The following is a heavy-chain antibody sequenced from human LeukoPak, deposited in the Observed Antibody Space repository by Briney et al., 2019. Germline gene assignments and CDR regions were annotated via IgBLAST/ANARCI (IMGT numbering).Heavy chain of an antibody. D-gene: IGHD5-12*01. V-gene: IGHV4-4*07. CDR1: GGSISHYY. CDR3: ARGSGYTYEYPLDY. J-gene: IGHJ4*02. Sequence: SETLSLTCNVSGGSISHYYWSWIRQPAGKGLEWIGRIHPSENTNYNPSLKSRVTMSVDTSKNQITLKLSSVTAADTAVYYCARGSGYTYEYPLDYWGQGTLVTVSS. CDR2: IHPSENT.